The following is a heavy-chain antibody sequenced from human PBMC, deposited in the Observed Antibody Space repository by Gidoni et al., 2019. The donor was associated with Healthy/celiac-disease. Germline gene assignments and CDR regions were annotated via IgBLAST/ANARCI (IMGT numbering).Heavy chain of an antibody. Sequence: EVQLLASGGGLVQLGGSLRLSCAATGFPFCSAAMCWVRQAPGKGLEWVSAISGSGGSTYYEDAVKGRFTISRDNSKNTLYLQMNSLRAEDTAVYYCAKHCSSTSCYTFHYYYGMDVWGQGTTVTVAS. CDR1: GFPFCSAA. CDR2: ISGSGGST. CDR3: AKHCSSTSCYTFHYYYGMDV. J-gene: IGHJ6*02. V-gene: IGHV3-23*01. D-gene: IGHD2-2*02.